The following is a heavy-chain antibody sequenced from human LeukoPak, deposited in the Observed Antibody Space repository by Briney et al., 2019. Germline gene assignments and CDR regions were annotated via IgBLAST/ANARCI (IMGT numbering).Heavy chain of an antibody. CDR1: GYTFTGYY. Sequence: ASVKVSCKASGYTFTGYYMHWVRQAPGQGLEWMGWIHPNSGGTNYAQKFQGRVIMTRDTSISTAYMELSRLRSDDTAVYYCARGVLLSYNWNLQLEDYWGQGTLVTVSS. V-gene: IGHV1-2*02. CDR2: IHPNSGGT. D-gene: IGHD1-20*01. J-gene: IGHJ4*02. CDR3: ARGVLLSYNWNLQLEDY.